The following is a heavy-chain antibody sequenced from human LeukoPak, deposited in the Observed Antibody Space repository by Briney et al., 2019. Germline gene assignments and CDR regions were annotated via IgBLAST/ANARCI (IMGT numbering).Heavy chain of an antibody. D-gene: IGHD2-15*01. CDR1: GYTFTGYY. CDR2: IIPIFGTA. V-gene: IGHV1-69*05. CDR3: ASPRYCSGGSCYVDAFDI. Sequence: GASVKVSCKASGYTFTGYYMHWVRQAPGQGLEWMGRIIPIFGTANYAQKFQGRVTITTDESTSTAYMELSSLRSEDTAVYYCASPRYCSGGSCYVDAFDIWGQGTMVTVSS. J-gene: IGHJ3*02.